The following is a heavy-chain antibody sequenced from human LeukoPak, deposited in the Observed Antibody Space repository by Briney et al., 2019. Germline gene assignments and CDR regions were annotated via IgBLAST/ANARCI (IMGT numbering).Heavy chain of an antibody. CDR1: GYTFTGYY. J-gene: IGHJ4*02. CDR2: INTNSGGT. CDR3: ARDRDQWLPERCDY. Sequence: ASVKVSCKASGYTFTGYYMHWVRQAPGQGLEWMGWINTNSGGTNYAQRFQGRVTMTRDTSISTAYMELSRLRSDDTAVYYCARDRDQWLPERCDYWGQGILVTVSS. V-gene: IGHV1-2*02. D-gene: IGHD6-19*01.